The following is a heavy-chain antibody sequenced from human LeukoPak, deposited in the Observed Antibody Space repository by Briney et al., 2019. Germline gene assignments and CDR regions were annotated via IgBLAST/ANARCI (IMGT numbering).Heavy chain of an antibody. CDR1: GGSISSSSYY. CDR3: ARRREGAPDY. CDR2: IYYSGST. J-gene: IGHJ4*02. Sequence: KTSETLSLTCTVSGGSISSSSYYWGWIRQPPGKGLEWIGSIYYSGSTYYNPSLKSRVTVSVDTSKNQFSLKLSSVTAADTAVYYCARRREGAPDYWGQGTLVTVSS. V-gene: IGHV4-39*01. D-gene: IGHD1-26*01.